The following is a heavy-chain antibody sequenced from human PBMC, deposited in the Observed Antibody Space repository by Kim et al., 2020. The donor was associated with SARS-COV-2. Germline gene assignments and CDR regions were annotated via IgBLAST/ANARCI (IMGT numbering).Heavy chain of an antibody. Sequence: GGSLRLSCAASGFTFSNAWMSWVRQAPGKGLEWVGRIKSKTGGGTTDYAAPVKGRFTISRDDSKNTLYLQMNSLKTEDTAVYYCTTDKEEPRYYYYGMDVWGQGTTVTVPS. V-gene: IGHV3-15*01. J-gene: IGHJ6*02. CDR3: TTDKEEPRYYYYGMDV. CDR2: IKSKTGGGTT. CDR1: GFTFSNAW. D-gene: IGHD1-26*01.